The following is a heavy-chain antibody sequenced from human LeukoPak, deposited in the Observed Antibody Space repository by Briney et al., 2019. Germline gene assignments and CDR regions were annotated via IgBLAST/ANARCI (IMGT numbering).Heavy chain of an antibody. CDR2: IYTSGST. D-gene: IGHD3-16*01. Sequence: PSETLSLTCTVSGDSISGYYWSWIRQPPGKGLEWIGYIYTSGSTNYNPSLKSRVTISIDTSKNQFSLKLSSVTAADTAVYYCARGLMDVWGKGTTVTVSS. CDR3: ARGLMDV. J-gene: IGHJ6*04. CDR1: GDSISGYY. V-gene: IGHV4-4*09.